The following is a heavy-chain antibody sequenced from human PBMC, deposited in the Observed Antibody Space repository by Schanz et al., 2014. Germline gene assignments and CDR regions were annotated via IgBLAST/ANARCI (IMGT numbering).Heavy chain of an antibody. CDR3: ARWFLIRGVILDS. J-gene: IGHJ4*02. CDR2: ISDSGDTA. D-gene: IGHD3-10*01. CDR1: GSTLINAW. Sequence: EVKLMESGGGLAKPGGSLRLSCATSGSTLINAWMNWVRQAPGKGLEWVSLISDSGDTAYYADSVKGRFTISRDNSRDAVYLQMNSLRADDTAMYYCARWFLIRGVILDSWGQGTLVTVSS. V-gene: IGHV3-21*03.